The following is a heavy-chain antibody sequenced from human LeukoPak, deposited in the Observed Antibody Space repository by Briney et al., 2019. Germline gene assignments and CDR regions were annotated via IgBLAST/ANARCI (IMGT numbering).Heavy chain of an antibody. CDR2: IYPRDSDI. CDR1: GYDFANYW. D-gene: IGHD3-22*01. J-gene: IGHJ4*02. V-gene: IGHV5-51*01. CDR3: ARQGYDESSDYYHYCFDY. Sequence: RGESLTISCEGSGYDFANYWIGWVRQMPGEGLEWMGIIYPRDSDIRYSPSLQGQVTISADKSISTAYLQWNSLKASDTAMYYCARQGYDESSDYYHYCFDYWGQGTLVAVSP.